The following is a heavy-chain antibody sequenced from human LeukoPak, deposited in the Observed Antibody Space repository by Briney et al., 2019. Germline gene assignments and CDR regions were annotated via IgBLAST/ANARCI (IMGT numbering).Heavy chain of an antibody. CDR3: ARDTYSSSSNYYYMDV. CDR1: GYTFTGYY. J-gene: IGHJ6*03. V-gene: IGHV1-2*02. D-gene: IGHD6-6*01. Sequence: ASVKVSCKASGYTFTGYYMHWVRQAPGQGLEGMGWINPNSGGTNYAQKFQGRVTMTRDTSISTAYMELSRLRSDDTAVYYCARDTYSSSSNYYYMDVWGKGTTVTVSS. CDR2: INPNSGGT.